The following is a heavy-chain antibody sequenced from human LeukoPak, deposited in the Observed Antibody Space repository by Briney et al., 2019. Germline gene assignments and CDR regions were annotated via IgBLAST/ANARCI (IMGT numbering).Heavy chain of an antibody. D-gene: IGHD4-17*01. Sequence: PSETLSLTCTVSGGSISSSSYYWGWIRQPPGKGLEWIGSIYYSGSTYYNPSLKSRVTISVDTSKNQFSLKLSSVTAADTAVYYCARVARLTTVMYYFDYWGQGTLVTVSS. CDR2: IYYSGST. CDR1: GGSISSSSYY. J-gene: IGHJ4*02. V-gene: IGHV4-39*07. CDR3: ARVARLTTVMYYFDY.